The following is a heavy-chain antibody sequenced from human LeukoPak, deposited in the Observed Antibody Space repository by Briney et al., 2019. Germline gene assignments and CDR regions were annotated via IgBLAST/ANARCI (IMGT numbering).Heavy chain of an antibody. V-gene: IGHV4-4*07. CDR3: ARRGYYGWGSVY. J-gene: IGHJ4*02. CDR1: GGSIRTFY. CDR2: IYTSGST. D-gene: IGHD3-10*01. Sequence: PSETLSLTCTVSGGSIRTFYWSWIRQPAGKGLEWIGHIYTSGSTRYNPSLKSRVTMSVDTSKNKFSLKLSPVTTADTAIYYCARRGYYGWGSVYWGQGTLVTVSS.